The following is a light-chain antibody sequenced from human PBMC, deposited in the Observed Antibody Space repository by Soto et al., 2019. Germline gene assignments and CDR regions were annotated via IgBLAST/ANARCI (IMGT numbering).Light chain of an antibody. V-gene: IGKV1-39*01. J-gene: IGKJ5*01. CDR1: QSIGIY. Sequence: DIQMTQSPSSLSASVGDRVTITCRASQSIGIYLNWYQQKPGKAPKLLMNGASNLQTGVPSRFSGSGSGTEFPLSIIGLQHEDFATYYCQQSNSSPITFGQGTRLDIK. CDR3: QQSNSSPIT. CDR2: GAS.